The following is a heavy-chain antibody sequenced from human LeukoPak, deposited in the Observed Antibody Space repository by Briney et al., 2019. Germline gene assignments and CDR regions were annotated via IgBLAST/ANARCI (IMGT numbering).Heavy chain of an antibody. CDR1: GSSISSGGYY. V-gene: IGHV4-31*03. CDR3: AVTTERYLDY. Sequence: SETLSLTCTVSGSSISSGGYYWSWIRQHPGKGLEWIGYIYYSGSTYYNPSLKSRVTISVDTSKNQFSLKLSSVTAADTAVYYCAVTTERYLDYWGQGTLVTVSS. CDR2: IYYSGST. D-gene: IGHD4-17*01. J-gene: IGHJ4*02.